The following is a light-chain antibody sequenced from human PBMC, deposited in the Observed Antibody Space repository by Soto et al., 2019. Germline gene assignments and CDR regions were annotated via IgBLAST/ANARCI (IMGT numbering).Light chain of an antibody. CDR2: EVS. CDR1: SSDVGGYNY. J-gene: IGLJ1*01. Sequence: QSVLTQPRSVSGSPGQSVAISCTGTSSDVGGYNYVSWYQQYPGKAPKLMFYEVSKRPSRVPDRFSGSKSGNTASLTISGVQAEDEADYYCCSYAGSSYVFGTGTKLTVL. CDR3: CSYAGSSYV. V-gene: IGLV2-11*01.